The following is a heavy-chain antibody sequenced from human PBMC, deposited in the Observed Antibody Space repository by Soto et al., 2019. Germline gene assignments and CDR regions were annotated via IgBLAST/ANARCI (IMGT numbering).Heavy chain of an antibody. D-gene: IGHD6-6*01. CDR3: AKVAITGIAARPGFNWFDP. Sequence: PGGSLRLSCAASGFTFSSYAMSWVRQAPGKGLEWVSAISGSGGSTYYADSVKGRFTISRDNSKNTLYLQMNSLRAEDTAVYYCAKVAITGIAARPGFNWFDPWGQGTLVTVSS. CDR1: GFTFSSYA. CDR2: ISGSGGST. J-gene: IGHJ5*02. V-gene: IGHV3-23*01.